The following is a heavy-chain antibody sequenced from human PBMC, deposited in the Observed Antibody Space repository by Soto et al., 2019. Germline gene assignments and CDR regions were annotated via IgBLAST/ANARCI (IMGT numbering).Heavy chain of an antibody. V-gene: IGHV4-59*08. CDR3: ASHMGYYYMAV. CDR1: GGSIRSYY. CDR2: IYYSGST. Sequence: PSETLSLTCTVSGGSIRSYYWSWIRQPPGKGLEWIGYIYYSGSTNYSPSLKSRVTISADTSKNQFSLRLTSVTAADTAMYYCASHMGYYYMAVWGKGTKVTVS. D-gene: IGHD3-10*01. J-gene: IGHJ6*03.